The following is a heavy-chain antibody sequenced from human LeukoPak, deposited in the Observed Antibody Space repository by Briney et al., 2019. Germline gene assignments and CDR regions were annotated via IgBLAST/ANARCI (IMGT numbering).Heavy chain of an antibody. V-gene: IGHV4-34*01. J-gene: IGHJ4*02. CDR3: ARVTTGTNYYYFDY. D-gene: IGHD1-1*01. Sequence: PSETLSLTCAVYGGSFSGYYWSWIRQPPGKGLEWIGEINHSGSTNYNPSLKSRVTISVDTSKNQFSLKLCSVTAADTAVYYCARVTTGTNYYYFDYWGQGTLVTVSS. CDR2: INHSGST. CDR1: GGSFSGYY.